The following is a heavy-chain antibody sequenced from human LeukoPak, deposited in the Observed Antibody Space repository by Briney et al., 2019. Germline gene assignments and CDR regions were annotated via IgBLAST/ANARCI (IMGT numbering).Heavy chain of an antibody. V-gene: IGHV3-74*01. CDR3: ASANDYDSSGYFHY. D-gene: IGHD3-22*01. CDR1: GFTFSRYW. J-gene: IGHJ4*02. CDR2: ISSDGSST. Sequence: GGSLRLSCAASGFTFSRYWMHWVRQALGKGLVWVSRISSDGSSTGYADSGKGRFTISRDNAKNTLYLQMNSLRAEDTAVYYCASANDYDSSGYFHYWGQGTLVTVSS.